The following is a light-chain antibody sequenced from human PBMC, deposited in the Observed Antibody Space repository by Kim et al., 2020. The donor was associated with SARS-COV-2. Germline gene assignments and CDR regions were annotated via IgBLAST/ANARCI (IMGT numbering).Light chain of an antibody. CDR1: KLGDKY. Sequence: SYELTQPPSVSVSPGQTASITCSGDKLGDKYACWYQQKPGQSPVLAIYQDSKRPSGIPERFSGSNSGNTATLTISGTQAMDEADYYCQAWDSSTAAFGGG. CDR2: QDS. J-gene: IGLJ3*02. V-gene: IGLV3-1*01. CDR3: QAWDSSTAA.